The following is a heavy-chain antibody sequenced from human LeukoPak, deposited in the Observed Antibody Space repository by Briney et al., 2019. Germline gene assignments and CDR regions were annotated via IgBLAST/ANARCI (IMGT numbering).Heavy chain of an antibody. J-gene: IGHJ4*02. CDR1: GFTFSSYS. V-gene: IGHV3-48*04. CDR3: AREEYYGSGSYRTSDY. D-gene: IGHD3-10*01. Sequence: GGSLRLSCAASGFTFSSYSMNWVRQAPGKGLEWVSYISSSSSTIYYADSVKGRFTISRDNAKNSLYLQMNSLRAEDTAVYYCAREEYYGSGSYRTSDYWGQGTLVTVSS. CDR2: ISSSSSTI.